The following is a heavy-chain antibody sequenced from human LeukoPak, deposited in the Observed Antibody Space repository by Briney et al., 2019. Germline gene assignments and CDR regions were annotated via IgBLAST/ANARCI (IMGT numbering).Heavy chain of an antibody. CDR3: TASLDYGEYYFDN. CDR2: IRSKANSYAT. Sequence: PGGSLRLSCAASGFTFSGSAMHWVRQASGKGLEWVGRIRSKANSYATAYAASVKGRFTISRDDSKNTAYLQMNSLKTEDTAVYYCTASLDYGEYYFDNWGQGALVTVSS. J-gene: IGHJ4*02. CDR1: GFTFSGSA. V-gene: IGHV3-73*01. D-gene: IGHD4-17*01.